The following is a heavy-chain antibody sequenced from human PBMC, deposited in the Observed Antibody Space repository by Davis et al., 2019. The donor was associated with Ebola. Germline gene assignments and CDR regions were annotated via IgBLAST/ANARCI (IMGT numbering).Heavy chain of an antibody. CDR1: GGSISTYYW. D-gene: IGHD3-3*01. Sequence: TLSLTCTVSGGSISTYYWSWIRQPPGKALEWLARIDWDDDKFYSTSLKTRLTISKDTSKNQVVLTMTNMDPVDTATYYCARMGTYYDFWSGHPLYYFDYWGQGTLVTVSS. V-gene: IGHV2-70*04. CDR3: ARMGTYYDFWSGHPLYYFDY. CDR2: IDWDDDK. J-gene: IGHJ4*02.